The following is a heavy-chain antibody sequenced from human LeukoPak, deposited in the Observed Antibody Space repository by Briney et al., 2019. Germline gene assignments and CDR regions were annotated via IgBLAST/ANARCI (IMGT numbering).Heavy chain of an antibody. J-gene: IGHJ4*02. CDR1: GFTFSSYS. V-gene: IGHV3-23*01. CDR2: ISSSGGST. Sequence: PGGSLRPSCAASGFTFSSYSMNWVRQAPGKGLEWVSAISSSGGSTYYADSVKGRFPISRDNSKNTLYLQMNSLRAEDTAVYYCAKAPSQGIEDPFDYWGQGTLVTVSS. D-gene: IGHD2-15*01. CDR3: AKAPSQGIEDPFDY.